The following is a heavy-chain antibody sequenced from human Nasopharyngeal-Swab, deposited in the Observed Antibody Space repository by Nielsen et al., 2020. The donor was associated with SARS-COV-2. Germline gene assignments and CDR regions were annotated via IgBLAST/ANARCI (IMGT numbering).Heavy chain of an antibody. CDR2: IWYDGSNK. J-gene: IGHJ5*02. CDR3: ARGANWFDP. CDR1: GFTFSSYG. V-gene: IGHV3-33*01. Sequence: LKISCAASGFTFSSYGMHWVRQAPGKGLEWVAVIWYDGSNKYYADSVKGRFTISRDNSKNTLYLQMNSLRAEDTAVYYCARGANWFDPWGQGTLVTVSS.